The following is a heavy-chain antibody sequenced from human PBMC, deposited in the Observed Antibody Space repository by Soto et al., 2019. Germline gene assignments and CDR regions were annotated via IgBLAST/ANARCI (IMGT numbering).Heavy chain of an antibody. D-gene: IGHD3-10*01. CDR3: AKGREGFGNVAFDI. CDR2: ISGSGGNT. CDR1: GFTFSSYA. Sequence: EVQLLESGGGLVQPGGSLRPSCAASGFTFSSYAMSWVRQAPGKGLEWVSAISGSGGNTYYADSVKGRFTISRDNSKNTLYLQMNTLRAEDTAVSYCAKGREGFGNVAFDIWGQGTMVIVSS. V-gene: IGHV3-23*01. J-gene: IGHJ3*02.